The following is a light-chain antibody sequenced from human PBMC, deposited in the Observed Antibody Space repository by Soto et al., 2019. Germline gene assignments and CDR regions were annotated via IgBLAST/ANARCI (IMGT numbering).Light chain of an antibody. Sequence: EIKVTKSPSTLSAYIGDRVTITCRASQSISSWLAWYQQKPGKAPKLLIYGASSLESGVPSRFSGSGSGTEFTLTISGLQPDDVATYYCQLYNSYSEAFGQGTKVDI. J-gene: IGKJ1*01. CDR1: QSISSW. CDR2: GAS. V-gene: IGKV1-5*01. CDR3: QLYNSYSEA.